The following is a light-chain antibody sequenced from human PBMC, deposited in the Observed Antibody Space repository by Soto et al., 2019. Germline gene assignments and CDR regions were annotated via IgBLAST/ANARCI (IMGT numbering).Light chain of an antibody. CDR3: AAWDDSLSAYV. J-gene: IGLJ1*01. CDR1: SSNVGSNS. Sequence: QPVLTQPPSASGAPGQRVIVSCSGGSSNVGSNSVNWYQQLPGSAPKLLIFSNNQRPSGVPDRLSGSKSGTSASLAIGGLQSDDEADYYCAAWDDSLSAYVFGTGNKLTVL. V-gene: IGLV1-44*01. CDR2: SNN.